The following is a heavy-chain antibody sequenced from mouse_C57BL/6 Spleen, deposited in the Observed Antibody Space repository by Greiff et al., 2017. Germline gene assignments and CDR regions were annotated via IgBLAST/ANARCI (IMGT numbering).Heavy chain of an antibody. Sequence: QVHVKQSGPELVKPGASVKLSCKASGYTFTSYDINWVKQRPGQGLEWIGWIYPRDGSTKYNEKFKGKATLTVDTSSSTAYMELHSLTSEVAAVYFCARSEIYYCNYEGGAMDYWGQGTSVTVSS. CDR3: ARSEIYYCNYEGGAMDY. D-gene: IGHD2-1*01. CDR2: IYPRDGST. V-gene: IGHV1-85*01. CDR1: GYTFTSYD. J-gene: IGHJ4*01.